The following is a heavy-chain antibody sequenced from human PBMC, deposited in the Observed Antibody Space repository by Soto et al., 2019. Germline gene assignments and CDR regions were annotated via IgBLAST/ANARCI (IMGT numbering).Heavy chain of an antibody. CDR2: ISSSSSYI. D-gene: IGHD3-22*01. CDR3: ARDPRPSYYYDSSGYYDVY. V-gene: IGHV3-21*01. Sequence: GGSLRLSCAASGFTFSSYSMNWVRQAPGKGLEWVSSISSSSSYIYYADSVKGRFTISRDNAKNSLYLQMNSLRAEDTAGYYCARDPRPSYYYDSSGYYDVYWGQGTLVTVSS. CDR1: GFTFSSYS. J-gene: IGHJ4*02.